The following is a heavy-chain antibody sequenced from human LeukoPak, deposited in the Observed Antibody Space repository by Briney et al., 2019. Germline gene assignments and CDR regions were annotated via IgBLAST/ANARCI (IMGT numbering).Heavy chain of an antibody. J-gene: IGHJ4*02. D-gene: IGHD3-22*01. CDR1: GYTFSNYG. CDR3: ARDEGYYDSSGYAY. CDR2: ISAYNGNT. Sequence: SVKVSCKASGYTFSNYGFSWVRQAPGQGLEWMGWISAYNGNTNYAQKFQGRVSLTTDTSTSTAYMEVRSLRSDDTAVYYCARDEGYYDSSGYAYWGQGTLVTVSS. V-gene: IGHV1-18*01.